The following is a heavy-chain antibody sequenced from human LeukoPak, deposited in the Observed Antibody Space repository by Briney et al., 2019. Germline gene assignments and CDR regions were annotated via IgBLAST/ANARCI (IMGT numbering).Heavy chain of an antibody. J-gene: IGHJ4*02. D-gene: IGHD6-19*01. CDR3: VKKGPPIAVTGYFDY. V-gene: IGHV3-23*01. Sequence: GGSLRLSCTASGITFSTYAMSLVRQAPGKGLEWVSSSSGSGGSRYYTDSVKGRFTISRDNSKNTLYLQMNILRAEDTALYYCVKKGPPIAVTGYFDYWGQGTPVTVSS. CDR2: SSGSGGSR. CDR1: GITFSTYA.